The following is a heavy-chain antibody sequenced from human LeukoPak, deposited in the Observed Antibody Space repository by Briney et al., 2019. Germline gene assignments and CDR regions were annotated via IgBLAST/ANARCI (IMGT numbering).Heavy chain of an antibody. Sequence: ETLSLTCTVSGGSISSYYWSWIRQPPGKGLEWIGYIYYSGSTNYNPSLKSRVTISVDTSKNQFSLKLSSVIAADTAVYYCARGGFGELFYDYWGQGTLVTVSS. CDR3: ARGGFGELFYDY. D-gene: IGHD3-10*01. J-gene: IGHJ4*02. CDR2: IYYSGST. CDR1: GGSISSYY. V-gene: IGHV4-59*01.